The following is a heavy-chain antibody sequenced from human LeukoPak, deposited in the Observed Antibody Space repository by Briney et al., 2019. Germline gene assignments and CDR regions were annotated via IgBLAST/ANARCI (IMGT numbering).Heavy chain of an antibody. CDR1: GYSISSGYY. J-gene: IGHJ3*02. Sequence: PSETLSLTCTVSGYSISSGYYWGWIRQPPGKGLEWIGSIYHSGSTYYNPSLKSRVTISVDTSKNQFSLKLSSVTAADTAVYYCARNGITPGAFDIWGQGTMVTVSS. V-gene: IGHV4-38-2*02. CDR2: IYHSGST. D-gene: IGHD1-7*01. CDR3: ARNGITPGAFDI.